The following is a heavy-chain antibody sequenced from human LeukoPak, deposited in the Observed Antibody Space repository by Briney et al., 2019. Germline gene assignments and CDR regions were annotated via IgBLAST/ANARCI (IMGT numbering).Heavy chain of an antibody. V-gene: IGHV4-4*07. CDR3: ARDLIAVAGIRVWYFDL. CDR2: IYTSGST. Sequence: PSETLSLTCTVSGGSISRYYWSWIRQPAGKGLEWIGRIYTSGSTNYNPSLKSRVTMSVDTSKNQFSLKLSSVTAADTAVYNCARDLIAVAGIRVWYFDLWGRGTLVTVSS. J-gene: IGHJ2*01. D-gene: IGHD6-19*01. CDR1: GGSISRYY.